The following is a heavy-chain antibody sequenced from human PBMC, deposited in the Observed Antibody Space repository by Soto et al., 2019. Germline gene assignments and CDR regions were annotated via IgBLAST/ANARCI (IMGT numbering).Heavy chain of an antibody. CDR3: ARVDYGDYGWYFDL. J-gene: IGHJ2*01. D-gene: IGHD4-17*01. CDR1: GFTVTNKY. V-gene: IGHV3-53*01. Sequence: EVQLVESGGGLIQPGGSLRLSCAASGFTVTNKYMTWVRQAPGKGLEWVSVIYSGGSTSYADSVKGRFTISRDNSKNILYLQMNSLRAEDTAVYYCARVDYGDYGWYFDLWGRGTLATVSS. CDR2: IYSGGST.